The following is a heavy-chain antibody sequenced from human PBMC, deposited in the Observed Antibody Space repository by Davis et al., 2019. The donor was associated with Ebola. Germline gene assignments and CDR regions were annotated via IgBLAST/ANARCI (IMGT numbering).Heavy chain of an antibody. V-gene: IGHV4-59*01. CDR3: ASTSTYYDFWSGYRAYYYYGMDV. J-gene: IGHJ6*02. CDR1: GGSISSYY. Sequence: PSETLSLTCTVSGGSISSYYWSWIRQPPGKGLEWIGYIYYSGSTNYNPSLKSRVTISVDTSKNQFSLKLSSVTAADTAVYYCASTSTYYDFWSGYRAYYYYGMDVWGQGTTVTVSS. D-gene: IGHD3-3*01. CDR2: IYYSGST.